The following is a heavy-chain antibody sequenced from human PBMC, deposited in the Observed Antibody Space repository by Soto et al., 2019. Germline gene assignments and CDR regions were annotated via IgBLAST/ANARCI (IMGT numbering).Heavy chain of an antibody. D-gene: IGHD2-2*01. J-gene: IGHJ4*02. CDR2: ISGSGGST. V-gene: IGHV3-23*01. Sequence: GGSLRLSCAASGFTFSSYAMSWVRQAPGKGLEWVSTISGSGGSTFYPDSVKGRFTFSRDNSKNTVYLQMNSLRAEETAVYYCAQSTVVVPAAVLPPFDHWGQGTLVTVSS. CDR1: GFTFSSYA. CDR3: AQSTVVVPAAVLPPFDH.